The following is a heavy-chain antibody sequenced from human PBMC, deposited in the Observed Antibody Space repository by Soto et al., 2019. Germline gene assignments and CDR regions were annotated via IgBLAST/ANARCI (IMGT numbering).Heavy chain of an antibody. D-gene: IGHD3-22*01. CDR1: GCTFSSYG. V-gene: IGHV3-23*01. CDR2: SSGMGGST. CDR3: ARGGASRYYYDSSGQDWFGP. J-gene: IGHJ5*02. Sequence: GGSLRLSWAAAGCTFSSYGRSRVRQVSGKGLAWVSPSSGMGGSTYYAGSVKGRFTSSRDNSKTTLALQMNSLKAKNTSVHYGARGGASRYYYDSSGQDWFGPGGQGTLVTVSS.